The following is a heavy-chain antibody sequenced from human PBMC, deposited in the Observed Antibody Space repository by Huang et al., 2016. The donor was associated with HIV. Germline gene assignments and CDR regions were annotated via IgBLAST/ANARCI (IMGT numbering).Heavy chain of an antibody. CDR2: ISGSGLTT. J-gene: IGHJ4*02. CDR3: AKDSDYNWHHCDY. Sequence: EVQLLESGGGLVQPGGSLRLSCAASGFTFNSYAMSGVRQAPGTGLEWVSTISGSGLTTYYADSGKGRFTISRDNSKNTLYLQINSLRAEDTAVYYCAKDSDYNWHHCDYWGQGNLVSVSS. V-gene: IGHV3-23*01. CDR1: GFTFNSYA. D-gene: IGHD1-1*01.